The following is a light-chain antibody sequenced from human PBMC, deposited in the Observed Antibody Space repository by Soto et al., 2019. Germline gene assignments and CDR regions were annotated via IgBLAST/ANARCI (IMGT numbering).Light chain of an antibody. CDR2: DAS. J-gene: IGKJ3*01. Sequence: DIQMTQSPSSLSASVGDRVTITCQASQDISNYLNWYQQKPGKAPKLLIYDASNLETGVPSRLSGSGSGTDFTLTISSVQPEDIATYYCQQYDNLPLIFTFGPGTKVDIK. CDR1: QDISNY. V-gene: IGKV1-33*01. CDR3: QQYDNLPLIFT.